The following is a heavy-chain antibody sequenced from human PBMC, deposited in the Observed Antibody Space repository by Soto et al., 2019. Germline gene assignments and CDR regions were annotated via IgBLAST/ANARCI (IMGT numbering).Heavy chain of an antibody. CDR1: RFTISGHA. J-gene: IGHJ6*02. V-gene: IGHV3-48*02. Sequence: GGSLRLSCAASRFTISGHAMNWVRQAPGRGLEWVAYITSSSDTIYYSDSVKGRFTISRDNGKNSLFLQMNSLRDEDTAVYYCARVVVVIPPGYYYAMDVWGQGTAVTVSS. D-gene: IGHD3-22*01. CDR3: ARVVVVIPPGYYYAMDV. CDR2: ITSSSDTI.